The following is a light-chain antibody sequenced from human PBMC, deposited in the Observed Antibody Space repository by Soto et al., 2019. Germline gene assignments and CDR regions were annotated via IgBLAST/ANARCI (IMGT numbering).Light chain of an antibody. CDR2: GAS. Sequence: EVVLTQSPGTLSLSPGEGATLSCRASQSVSSSYLAWYQQKAGQAPRLLIFGASSRASGIPDRFSGSGSGTDFTLPISRLEPEDFAMYYCQQYGSSPRTFGGGTKVEIK. J-gene: IGKJ4*01. CDR3: QQYGSSPRT. CDR1: QSVSSSY. V-gene: IGKV3-20*01.